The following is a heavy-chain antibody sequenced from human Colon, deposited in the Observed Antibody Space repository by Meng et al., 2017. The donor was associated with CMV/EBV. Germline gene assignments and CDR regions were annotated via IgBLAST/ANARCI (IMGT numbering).Heavy chain of an antibody. CDR1: GFAFSTFG. V-gene: IGHV3-23*01. D-gene: IGHD3-22*01. J-gene: IGHJ5*02. CDR2: ISSQSDYT. CDR3: AKLGRNDGDYDSYRWFAP. Sequence: GESLKISCAASGFAFSTFGMTWVRQIPGKGLDWVSSISSQSDYTFYADSVKDRFTISRDNSKSTLYLQMTSLRVEDTALYYCAKLGRNDGDYDSYRWFAPWGQGTQVTVS.